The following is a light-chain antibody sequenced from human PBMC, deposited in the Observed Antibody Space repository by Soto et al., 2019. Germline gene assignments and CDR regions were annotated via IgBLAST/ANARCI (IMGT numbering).Light chain of an antibody. J-gene: IGLJ2*01. CDR1: SSDVGSYNL. V-gene: IGLV2-23*01. CDR3: CSYAGSSTLVV. CDR2: ECS. Sequence: QSALTQPASMSGSPGQSITISCTGTSSDVGSYNLVSWYQQHPGKAPKLMIYECSKRPSGVSNRFSGSKSGNTASLTISGLQAEDEADYYCCSYAGSSTLVVFGGGTKLTVL.